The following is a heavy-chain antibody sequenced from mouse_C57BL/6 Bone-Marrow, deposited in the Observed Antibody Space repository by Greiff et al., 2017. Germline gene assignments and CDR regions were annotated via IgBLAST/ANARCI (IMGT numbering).Heavy chain of an antibody. V-gene: IGHV1-69*01. Sequence: QVQLQQPGAELVMPGASVKLSCKASGYTFTSYWMHWVKQRPGQGLEWIGEIDPSDSYTNYNQKFKGKSTLTVDKSSSTAYMQLSSLTSEDSAVYYCASYGSWIAYWGQGTLVTVSA. CDR1: GYTFTSYW. CDR2: IDPSDSYT. D-gene: IGHD1-1*01. CDR3: ASYGSWIAY. J-gene: IGHJ3*01.